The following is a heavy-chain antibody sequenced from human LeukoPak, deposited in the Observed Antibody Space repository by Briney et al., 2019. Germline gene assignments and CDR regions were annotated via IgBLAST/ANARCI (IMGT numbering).Heavy chain of an antibody. V-gene: IGHV3-33*01. CDR2: IWYDGSDK. CDR3: ARDRVLPYFDY. CDR1: GFTFSSHG. Sequence: PGGSLRLSCAASGFTFSSHGMHWVRQAPGKGLEWVAVIWYDGSDKYYADSVKGRFTISRDNSKNTLYLQMTSLRADDTAVYYCARDRVLPYFDYWGQGALVTVSS. J-gene: IGHJ4*02. D-gene: IGHD3-16*01.